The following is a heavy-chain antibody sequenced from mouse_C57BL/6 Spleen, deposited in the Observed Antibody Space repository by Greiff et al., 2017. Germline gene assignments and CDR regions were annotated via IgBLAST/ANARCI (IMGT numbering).Heavy chain of an antibody. CDR2: ISYDGSN. CDR1: GYSITSGYY. D-gene: IGHD1-1*01. Sequence: ESGPGLVKPSQSLSLTCSVTGYSITSGYYWNWIRQFPGNKLEWMGYISYDGSNNYNPSLKNRISITRDTSKKQFFLKLNSVTTEDTATYYSARSYGSTDYWGQGTTLTVSS. V-gene: IGHV3-6*01. J-gene: IGHJ2*01. CDR3: ARSYGSTDY.